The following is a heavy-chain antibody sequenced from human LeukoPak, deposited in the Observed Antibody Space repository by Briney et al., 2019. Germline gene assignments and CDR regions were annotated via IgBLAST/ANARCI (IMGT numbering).Heavy chain of an antibody. Sequence: GGSLRLSCAASGFTFSIYWMHWVRQAPGKGLVWVSRINSDGSSTSYADSVKGRFTISRDNAKNTLYLQMNSLRAEDTAVYYCARNLGGYSYGYLYYYYGMDVWGQGTTVTVSS. CDR2: INSDGSST. J-gene: IGHJ6*02. CDR1: GFTFSIYW. CDR3: ARNLGGYSYGYLYYYYGMDV. D-gene: IGHD5-18*01. V-gene: IGHV3-74*01.